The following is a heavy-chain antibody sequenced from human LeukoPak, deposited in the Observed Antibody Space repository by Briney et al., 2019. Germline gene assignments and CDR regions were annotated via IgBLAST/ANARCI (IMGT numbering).Heavy chain of an antibody. CDR2: IYYSGST. D-gene: IGHD2/OR15-2a*01. V-gene: IGHV4-59*01. J-gene: IGHJ6*03. Sequence: SETLSLSCTVSGVSITTYYWSWIRQPPGKGLWWIGYIYYSGSTNYNPSLKSRVTISVDTSKNQFSLKLGSVTAADTAVYYCARGEGVYFYAYYYYYMDVWGKGTTVTLSS. CDR1: GVSITTYY. CDR3: ARGEGVYFYAYYYYYMDV.